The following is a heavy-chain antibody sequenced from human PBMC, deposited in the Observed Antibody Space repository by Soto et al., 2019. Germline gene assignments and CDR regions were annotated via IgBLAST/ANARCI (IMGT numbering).Heavy chain of an antibody. CDR3: ARGGDYVRGDYFDY. Sequence: QVQLQESGPGLVKPSQTLSLTCTVSGGXXXXXXXXXXXXXXXXXXXXEWIGYIYYSGSTYYNPSLKSRVTISVDTSKNQFSLKLSSVTAADTAVYYCARGGDYVRGDYFDYWGQGTLVTVSS. J-gene: IGHJ4*02. V-gene: IGHV4-31*03. CDR2: IYYSGST. D-gene: IGHD4-17*01. CDR1: GGXXXXXXXX.